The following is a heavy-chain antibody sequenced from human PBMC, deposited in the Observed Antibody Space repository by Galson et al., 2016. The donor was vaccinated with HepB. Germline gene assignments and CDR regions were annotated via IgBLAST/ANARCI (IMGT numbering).Heavy chain of an antibody. CDR3: ARYGSWTGFDY. CDR1: GGTISITGYF. J-gene: IGHJ4*02. V-gene: IGHV4-31*03. CDR2: ISYSGTS. D-gene: IGHD6-13*01. Sequence: LSLTCNVSGGTISITGYFWSWIRQHPRRGLEWIGYISYSGTSYFNPSLKSRSTISVDTSKNQFSLDLRSVTAADTAVYFCARYGSWTGFDYWGQGAQVTVSS.